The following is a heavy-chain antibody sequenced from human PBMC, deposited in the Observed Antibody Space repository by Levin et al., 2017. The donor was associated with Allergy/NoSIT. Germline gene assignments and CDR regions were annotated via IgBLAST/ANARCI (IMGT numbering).Heavy chain of an antibody. CDR1: GFTFSSYS. CDR2: ISYNGNDK. D-gene: IGHD3-16*01. Sequence: LSLTCAASGFTFSSYSMHWVRQAPGRGLEWVAIISYNGNDKYYAGSVEGQFTISRDNSKNTLDLLMNSLSVDDTAMYYCARGGANIWGSYSDYWGQGTLVTVSS. J-gene: IGHJ4*02. CDR3: ARGGANIWGSYSDY. V-gene: IGHV3-30-3*01.